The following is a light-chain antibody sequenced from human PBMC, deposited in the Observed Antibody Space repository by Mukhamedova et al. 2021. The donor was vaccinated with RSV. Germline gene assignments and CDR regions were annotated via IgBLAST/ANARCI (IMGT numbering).Light chain of an antibody. Sequence: SSYKQWYQRRVHGKAPKLLIYDASNLETGVPSRFSGSGSGTDFTFTISSLQPEDIATYYCQQYDNFFTFGGGTKVEIK. CDR2: DAS. J-gene: IGKJ4*01. CDR1: SSY. CDR3: QQYDNFFT. V-gene: IGKV1-33*01.